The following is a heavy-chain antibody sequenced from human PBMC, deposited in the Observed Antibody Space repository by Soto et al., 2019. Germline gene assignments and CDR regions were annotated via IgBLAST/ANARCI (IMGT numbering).Heavy chain of an antibody. CDR2: IIPIFGTA. CDR3: ASPSVYYDSSGYFPTYY. CDR1: GGTFSSYA. D-gene: IGHD3-22*01. J-gene: IGHJ4*02. V-gene: IGHV1-69*06. Sequence: QVQLVQSGAEVKKPGSSVMVSCKASGGTFSSYAISWVRQAPGQGLEWMGGIIPIFGTANYAQKFQGRVTITADKSTSTAYMELSSLRSEDTAVYYCASPSVYYDSSGYFPTYYWGQGTLVTVSS.